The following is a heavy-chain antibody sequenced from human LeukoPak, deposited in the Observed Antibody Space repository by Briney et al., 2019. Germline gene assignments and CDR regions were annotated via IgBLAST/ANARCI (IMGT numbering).Heavy chain of an antibody. D-gene: IGHD3-3*01. Sequence: ASVKVSCKVSGYTLTELSMHWVRQAPGKGLEWMGGFDPEDGETIYAQKFQGRVTMTEDTSTDTAYMELSSLRSEDTAVYYCATRFWSGLLFDIWGQGTMVTVSS. CDR3: ATRFWSGLLFDI. J-gene: IGHJ3*02. CDR1: GYTLTELS. CDR2: FDPEDGET. V-gene: IGHV1-24*01.